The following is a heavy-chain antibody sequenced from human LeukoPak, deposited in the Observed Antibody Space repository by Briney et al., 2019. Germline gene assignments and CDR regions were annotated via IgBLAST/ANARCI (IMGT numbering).Heavy chain of an antibody. CDR2: ISGSGGST. CDR3: AKNSERQWLVFRPAKYYFDY. V-gene: IGHV3-23*01. Sequence: GGSLRLSCAASGFTFSSYEMNWVRQAPGKGLEWVSAISGSGGSTYYADSVKGRFTISRDNSKNTLYLQMNSLRAEDTAVYYCAKNSERQWLVFRPAKYYFDYWGQGTLVTVSS. D-gene: IGHD6-19*01. J-gene: IGHJ4*02. CDR1: GFTFSSYE.